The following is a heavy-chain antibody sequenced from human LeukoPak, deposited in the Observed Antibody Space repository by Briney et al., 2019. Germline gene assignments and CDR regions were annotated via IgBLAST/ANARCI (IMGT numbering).Heavy chain of an antibody. V-gene: IGHV1-8*01. CDR3: ARVSSPLFSSSWYYYYYGMDV. CDR2: MNPNSGNT. CDR1: GYTFTSYD. Sequence: GASVKVSCKASGYTFTSYDINWVRQATGQGLEWMGWMNPNSGNTGYAQKFQGRVTMTRNTSISTAYMELSSLRSEDTAVYYCARVSSPLFSSSWYYYYYGMDVWGQGTTVTVSS. J-gene: IGHJ6*02. D-gene: IGHD6-13*01.